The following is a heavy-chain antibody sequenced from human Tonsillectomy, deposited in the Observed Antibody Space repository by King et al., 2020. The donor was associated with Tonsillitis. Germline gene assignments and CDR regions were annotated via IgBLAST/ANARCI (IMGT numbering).Heavy chain of an antibody. Sequence: HEQLVQSGAEVKKPGSSVKVSCKASGGTFSSYAISWVRQAPGQGLEWMGGIIPIFGTANYAQKFQGRVTITADESTSTAYMELSSLRSEDTAVYYCARETHSRYCSGGSCYGSNWFDPWGQGTLVTVSS. CDR2: IIPIFGTA. V-gene: IGHV1-69*01. CDR3: ARETHSRYCSGGSCYGSNWFDP. J-gene: IGHJ5*02. CDR1: GGTFSSYA. D-gene: IGHD2-15*01.